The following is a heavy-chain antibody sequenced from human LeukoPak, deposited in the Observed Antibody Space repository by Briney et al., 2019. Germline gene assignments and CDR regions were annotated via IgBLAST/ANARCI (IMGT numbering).Heavy chain of an antibody. V-gene: IGHV3-23*01. CDR3: AKIYANFRPFYDY. CDR2: MSGDGIYT. D-gene: IGHD3-9*01. J-gene: IGHJ4*02. Sequence: GGSLRLSCAASGFTFATNAMTWVRQTPEKGLEWVSAMSGDGIYTYYTDSVRGRFTSSRDNSKNTLFLQMNSLRAEDTAIYFCAKIYANFRPFYDYWGQGILVIVSS. CDR1: GFTFATNA.